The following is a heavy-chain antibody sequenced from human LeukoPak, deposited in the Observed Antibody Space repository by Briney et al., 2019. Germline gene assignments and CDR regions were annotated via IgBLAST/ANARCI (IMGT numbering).Heavy chain of an antibody. CDR1: GYTFTSYY. D-gene: IGHD6-19*01. J-gene: IGHJ6*02. CDR3: ARDPPSVPPSSALLQWLDPYGMDV. CDR2: INPSGGST. V-gene: IGHV1-46*01. Sequence: GASVKVSCKASGYTFTSYYMHWVRQAPGQGLEWMGIINPSGGSTSYAQKFQGRVTMTRDTSTSTVYMELSSLRSEDTAVYYCARDPPSVPPSSALLQWLDPYGMDVWGQGTTVTVSS.